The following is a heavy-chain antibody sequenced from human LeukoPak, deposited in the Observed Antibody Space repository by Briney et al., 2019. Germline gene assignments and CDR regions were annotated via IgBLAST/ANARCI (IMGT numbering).Heavy chain of an antibody. Sequence: GESLKISCKGSGYSFTSYWINWVRQMPGKGLEWMGRIDPSDSYTNYSPSFQGHVTISADKSISTAYLQWSSLKASDTAMYYCARHPQQLETLPDSCNWFDPWGQGTLVTVSS. V-gene: IGHV5-10-1*01. CDR2: IDPSDSYT. D-gene: IGHD6-13*01. CDR3: ARHPQQLETLPDSCNWFDP. J-gene: IGHJ5*02. CDR1: GYSFTSYW.